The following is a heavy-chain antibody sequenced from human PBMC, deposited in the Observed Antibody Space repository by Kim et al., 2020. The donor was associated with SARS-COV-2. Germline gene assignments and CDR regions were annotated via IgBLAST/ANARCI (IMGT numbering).Heavy chain of an antibody. CDR3: ARDEHY. CDR1: GCTVCK. J-gene: IGHJ4*02. Sequence: ASVKVSCKASGCTVCKIHWVRQAPGQGLEWMGWIFLGTGDTKSSQKFQGRVTFTRDTSATTAYMELSSLTFEDTALYYCARDEHYWGQGTLVTVSS. V-gene: IGHV1-3*01. CDR2: IFLGTGDT.